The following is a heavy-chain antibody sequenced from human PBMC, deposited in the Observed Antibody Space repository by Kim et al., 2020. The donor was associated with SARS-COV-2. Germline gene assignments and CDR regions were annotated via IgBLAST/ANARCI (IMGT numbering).Heavy chain of an antibody. CDR2: IIASSGAT. CDR3: TREPTGGWTIVY. V-gene: IGHV1-2*06. J-gene: IGHJ4*02. D-gene: IGHD6-19*01. Sequence: ASVKVSCKASGNTFTDYYLHWVRQAPGQGLEWMGRIIASSGATHYEQKFQGRVTMSRDTSITTAYMELSSLTSDDTAVYYCTREPTGGWTIVYLGQGTLV. CDR1: GNTFTDYY.